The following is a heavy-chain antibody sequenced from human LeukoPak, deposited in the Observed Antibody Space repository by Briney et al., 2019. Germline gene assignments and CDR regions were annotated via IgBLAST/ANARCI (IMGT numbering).Heavy chain of an antibody. Sequence: PGGSLRLSCAASGFTFSSYGMHWVRQAPGKGLEWVAFIRYDGSNKYYADSVKGRFTISRDNSKNTLYLQMNSLRAEDTAVYYCAKDQGSYGTFGDYWGQGTLVTVSS. D-gene: IGHD3-16*01. CDR1: GFTFSSYG. CDR3: AKDQGSYGTFGDY. V-gene: IGHV3-30*02. CDR2: IRYDGSNK. J-gene: IGHJ4*02.